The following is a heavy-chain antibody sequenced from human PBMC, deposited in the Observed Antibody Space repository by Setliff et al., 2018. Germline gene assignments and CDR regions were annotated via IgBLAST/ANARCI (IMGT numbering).Heavy chain of an antibody. CDR2: IYYSGST. D-gene: IGHD6-13*01. V-gene: IGHV4-39*07. CDR3: ARVLAAAGYYYYGTDV. CDR1: GGSISSSSYY. J-gene: IGHJ6*02. Sequence: SETLSLTCTVSGGSISSSSYYWGWIRQPPGKGLEWIGSIYYSGSTYYNPSLKSRVTISVDTSKNQFSLKLSSVTAADTAVYYCARVLAAAGYYYYGTDVWGQGTTVTVSS.